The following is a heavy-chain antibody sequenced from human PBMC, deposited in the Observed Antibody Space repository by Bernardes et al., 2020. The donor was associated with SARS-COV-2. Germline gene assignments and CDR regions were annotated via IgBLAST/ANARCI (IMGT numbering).Heavy chain of an antibody. CDR2: TSYRSKWHT. D-gene: IGHD2-2*01. CDR3: ARASITVVPGPLGLGPWGYKYKGMDV. J-gene: IGHJ6*02. CDR1: GDSVSSSSGS. Sequence: LSLTCAISGDSVSSSSGSWHWIRQSPSRGLEWLGGTSYRSKWHTDYAVSVKSRITINPDTSKNQFSLQLNSVTPEDTAVYYCARASITVVPGPLGLGPWGYKYKGMDVWGRGTTVTVSS. V-gene: IGHV6-1*01.